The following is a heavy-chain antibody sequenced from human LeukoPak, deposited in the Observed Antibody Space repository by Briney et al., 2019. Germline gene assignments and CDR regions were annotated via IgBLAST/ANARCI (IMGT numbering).Heavy chain of an antibody. CDR1: GDSISSETYF. D-gene: IGHD3-22*01. Sequence: SQTLSLTCTGSGDSISSETYFWSWVRQPAGKGLEWIGRIYTSRSTNYNPSLKSRVTISLDTSKNQFSLKLSSVTAADTAVYYCANSDYYDSSGLDFWGQGTQVTVSS. CDR2: IYTSRST. CDR3: ANSDYYDSSGLDF. V-gene: IGHV4-61*02. J-gene: IGHJ4*02.